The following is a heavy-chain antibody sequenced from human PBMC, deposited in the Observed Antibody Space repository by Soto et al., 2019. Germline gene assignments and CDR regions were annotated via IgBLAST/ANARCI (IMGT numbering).Heavy chain of an antibody. J-gene: IGHJ2*01. Sequence: EQLAESGGGVVQSGRSLRLSCEASGFTFSSFGMHWVRQAPGKGLEWVAVISYDGSDTKFADSVKGRFTISRDNSKNIVYLQMNSLRLEDTAVYYCVKDIHFLGIWYFDLWGRGSLVTVSS. CDR3: VKDIHFLGIWYFDL. D-gene: IGHD3-16*01. CDR1: GFTFSSFG. V-gene: IGHV3-30*18. CDR2: ISYDGSDT.